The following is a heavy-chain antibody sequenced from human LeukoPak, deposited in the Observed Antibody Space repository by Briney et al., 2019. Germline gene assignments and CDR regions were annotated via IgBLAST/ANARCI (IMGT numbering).Heavy chain of an antibody. CDR3: ARDSGSVDTAMVHFDY. J-gene: IGHJ4*02. CDR2: IIPIFGTA. D-gene: IGHD5-18*01. CDR1: GGTFSSYA. Sequence: SVKVSCKASGGTFSSYAISWVRQAPGQGLEWMGRIIPIFGTANYAQKFQGRVTITTDESTSTAYMELSSLRSEDTAVYYCARDSGSVDTAMVHFDYWGQGTLVTVSS. V-gene: IGHV1-69*05.